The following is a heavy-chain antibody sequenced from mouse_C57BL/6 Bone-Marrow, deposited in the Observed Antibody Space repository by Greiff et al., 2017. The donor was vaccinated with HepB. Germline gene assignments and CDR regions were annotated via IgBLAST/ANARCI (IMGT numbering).Heavy chain of an antibody. CDR3: TRGTFSWFAY. V-gene: IGHV1-15*01. J-gene: IGHJ3*01. Sequence: QVQLQHSGAELVRPGASVTLSCKASGYTFTDYEMHWVKQTPVHGLEWIGAIDPETGGTAYNQKFKGKAILTADKSSSTAYMELRSLTSEDSAVYYCTRGTFSWFAYWGQGTLVTVSA. CDR2: IDPETGGT. CDR1: GYTFTDYE. D-gene: IGHD3-3*01.